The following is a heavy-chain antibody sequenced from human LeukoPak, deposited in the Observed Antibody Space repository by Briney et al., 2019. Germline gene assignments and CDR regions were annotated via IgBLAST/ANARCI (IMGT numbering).Heavy chain of an antibody. CDR1: GGTFSSYA. CDR2: IIPIFGTA. CDR3: ARTQEGGYCSSTSCYAHAFDI. D-gene: IGHD2-2*01. V-gene: IGHV1-69*06. J-gene: IGHJ3*02. Sequence: SVKVSCKASGGTFSSYATSWVRQAPGQGLEWTGGIIPIFGTANYAQKFQGRVTITADKSTSTAYMELSSLRSEDTAVYYCARTQEGGYCSSTSCYAHAFDIWGQGTMVTVSS.